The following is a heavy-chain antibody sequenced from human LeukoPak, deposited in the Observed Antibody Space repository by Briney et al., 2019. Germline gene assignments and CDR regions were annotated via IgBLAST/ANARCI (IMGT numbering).Heavy chain of an antibody. J-gene: IGHJ3*02. CDR2: ISSSSSYI. CDR1: GFTFSSYS. CDR3: ASYAYYDILTGQMDI. V-gene: IGHV3-21*01. Sequence: GGSLRLSCAASGFTFSSYSMNWVRQAPGKGLEWVSSISSSSSYIYYADSVKGRFTISRDNAKNSLYLQMNSLRAEDTAVYYCASYAYYDILTGQMDIWGQGTMVTVSS. D-gene: IGHD3-9*01.